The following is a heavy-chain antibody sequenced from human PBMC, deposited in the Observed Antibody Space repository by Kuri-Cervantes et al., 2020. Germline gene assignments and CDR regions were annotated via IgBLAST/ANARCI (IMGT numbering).Heavy chain of an antibody. Sequence: GESLKISCAASGFTFSSYGMQWVRQAPGKGLEWVAVISYDGSNKYYADSVKGRFTIYRDNSKNTLYLQMNSLRAEDTAVYYCAKYGRAVAPTGSYYFDYWGQGTLVTVSS. CDR1: GFTFSSYG. V-gene: IGHV3-30*18. CDR2: ISYDGSNK. D-gene: IGHD6-19*01. CDR3: AKYGRAVAPTGSYYFDY. J-gene: IGHJ4*02.